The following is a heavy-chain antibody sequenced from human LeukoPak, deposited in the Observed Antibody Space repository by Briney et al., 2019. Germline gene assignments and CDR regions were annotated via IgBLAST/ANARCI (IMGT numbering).Heavy chain of an antibody. D-gene: IGHD3-22*01. J-gene: IGHJ4*02. CDR3: ARTPEYYYDSSGYYPYYFDY. V-gene: IGHV1-18*01. Sequence: ASVKVSCKASGYTFTSYGISWVRQAPGQGLEWMGWFSAYNGNTNYAQKLQGRVTMTTDTSTSTAYMELRSLRSDDTAVYYCARTPEYYYDSSGYYPYYFDYWGQGTLVTVSS. CDR2: FSAYNGNT. CDR1: GYTFTSYG.